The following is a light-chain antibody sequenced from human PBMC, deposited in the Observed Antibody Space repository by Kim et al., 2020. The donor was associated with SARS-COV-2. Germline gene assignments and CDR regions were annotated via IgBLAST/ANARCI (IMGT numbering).Light chain of an antibody. Sequence: LTQPPSVSKGLRQTATLTCTGNGNNVGDQGAAWLQQHQGHPPKLLSYRNNNRPSGISDRLSASRSGNTASLTITGLQPEDEADYYCSAWDSSLRVWVFGGGTKLTVL. CDR1: GNNVGDQG. J-gene: IGLJ3*02. CDR2: RNN. CDR3: SAWDSSLRVWV. V-gene: IGLV10-54*01.